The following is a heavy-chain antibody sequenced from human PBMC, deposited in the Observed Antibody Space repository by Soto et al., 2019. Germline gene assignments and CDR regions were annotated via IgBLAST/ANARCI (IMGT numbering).Heavy chain of an antibody. V-gene: IGHV1-69*12. CDR3: ATWPRYCRGTNCYFDRWRVNFDH. D-gene: IGHD2-15*01. Sequence: QVQLVQSGAEVKKPGSSVRVSCKASGVTFTNYAINWVRQAPGQGLEWVGGVIPIFGTANYAQKLQGRVTITADESTNTAYLELGSRRSADTAVYYCATWPRYCRGTNCYFDRWRVNFDHWGQGTLVTVSS. CDR2: VIPIFGTA. J-gene: IGHJ4*02. CDR1: GVTFTNYA.